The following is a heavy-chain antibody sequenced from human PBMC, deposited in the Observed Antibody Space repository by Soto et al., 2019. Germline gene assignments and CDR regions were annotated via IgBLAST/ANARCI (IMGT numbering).Heavy chain of an antibody. CDR1: GGSIRSYY. Sequence: QVQLQESGPGLVKPSETLSLTSNVSGGSIRSYYWSWIRQPPGKGLEWIGYIYYSGSTNYNPSLKSRVTISVDTSKNQFSLKLTSVTAADTAVYYCARHVHGGDYGCFDPWGQGTLVTVSS. CDR3: ARHVHGGDYGCFDP. J-gene: IGHJ5*02. CDR2: IYYSGST. D-gene: IGHD2-21*01. V-gene: IGHV4-59*08.